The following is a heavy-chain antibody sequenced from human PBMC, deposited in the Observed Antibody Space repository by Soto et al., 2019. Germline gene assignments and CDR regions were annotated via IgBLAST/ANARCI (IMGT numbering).Heavy chain of an antibody. V-gene: IGHV3-30*02. CDR2: IWYDGSNK. Sequence: GGSLRLSCAASGFTFSSYGMHWVRQAPGKGLEWVAVIWYDGSNKYYADSVKGRFTISRDNSKNTLYLQMNSLRAEDTAVYYCAKITVACSGGSCYYDYRGQGTLVTVSS. J-gene: IGHJ4*02. D-gene: IGHD2-15*01. CDR3: AKITVACSGGSCYYDY. CDR1: GFTFSSYG.